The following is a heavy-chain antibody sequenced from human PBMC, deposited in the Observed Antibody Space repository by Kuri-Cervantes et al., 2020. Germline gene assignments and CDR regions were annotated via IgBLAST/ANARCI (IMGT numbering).Heavy chain of an antibody. J-gene: IGHJ6*02. CDR3: ARGTYYDILTGYLHYYGMDV. Sequence: ASVKVSCKASGYTFTSYEINWVRQATGQGLEWMGWMNPNSGNTGYAQKFQGRVTMTRNTSISTAYMELSSLRSEDTAVYYCARGTYYDILTGYLHYYGMDVWGQGTTVTVSS. D-gene: IGHD3-9*01. CDR2: MNPNSGNT. V-gene: IGHV1-8*01. CDR1: GYTFTSYE.